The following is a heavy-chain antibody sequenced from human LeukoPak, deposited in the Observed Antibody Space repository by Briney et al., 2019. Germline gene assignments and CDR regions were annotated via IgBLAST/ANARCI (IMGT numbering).Heavy chain of an antibody. V-gene: IGHV1-69*13. Sequence: SVKVSCKASGGTFSSYAISWVRQAPGQGLEWMGGIIPIFGTANYAQKFQGRVTITADESTSTAYMELSSLKSEDTAVYYCARGTGTTFWFDPWGQGTLVTVSS. D-gene: IGHD1-1*01. J-gene: IGHJ5*02. CDR3: ARGTGTTFWFDP. CDR2: IIPIFGTA. CDR1: GGTFSSYA.